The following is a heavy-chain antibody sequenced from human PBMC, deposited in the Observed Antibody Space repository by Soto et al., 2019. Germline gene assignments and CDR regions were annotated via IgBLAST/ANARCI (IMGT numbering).Heavy chain of an antibody. CDR3: ARDGGDVLLWFGEFDYGMDV. Sequence: GGSLRLSCAASGFTFSSYGMHWVRQAPGKGLEWVAVIWYDGSNKYYADSVKGRFTISRDNSKNTLYLQMNSLRAEDTAVYYCARDGGDVLLWFGEFDYGMDVWGQGTTVTVSS. CDR1: GFTFSSYG. J-gene: IGHJ6*02. CDR2: IWYDGSNK. V-gene: IGHV3-33*01. D-gene: IGHD3-10*01.